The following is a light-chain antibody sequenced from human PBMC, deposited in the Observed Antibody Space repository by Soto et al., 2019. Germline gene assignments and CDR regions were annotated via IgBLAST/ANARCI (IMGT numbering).Light chain of an antibody. CDR3: QQYGSSPRT. CDR2: GAS. V-gene: IGKV3-20*01. CDR1: QSVSSSY. Sequence: EIVLTQSPGTLSLSPGERATLSCRASQSVSSSYLAWYQQKPGQAPRLLIYGASSRATGIPARFSGSGSGTAITPTISRLEPEDLEAYYYQQYGSSPRTFGQGTEVEIK. J-gene: IGKJ1*01.